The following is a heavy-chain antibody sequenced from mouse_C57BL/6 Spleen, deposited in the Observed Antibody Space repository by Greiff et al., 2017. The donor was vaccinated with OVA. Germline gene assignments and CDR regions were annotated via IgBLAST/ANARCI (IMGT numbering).Heavy chain of an antibody. CDR1: GIAFSRYW. Sequence: DVKLVESGGGLVQPGGSLTLSCAASGIAFSRYWLSWVRRAPGKGLEWIGEINPDSSTKNYAPFIKDKFILSRDNAKNTLYLQMSKMRSENTTLYYCARAYVGYSMDYWGQGTSVTVSS. CDR2: INPDSSTK. D-gene: IGHD6-5*01. V-gene: IGHV4-1*01. J-gene: IGHJ4*01. CDR3: ARAYVGYSMDY.